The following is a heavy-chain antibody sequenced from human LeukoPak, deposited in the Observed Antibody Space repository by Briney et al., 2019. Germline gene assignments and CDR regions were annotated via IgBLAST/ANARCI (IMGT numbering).Heavy chain of an antibody. CDR3: AVGGLAGDY. Sequence: SETLSLTCTVSGGSISSGSYYWRWIRQPGGKGLAWIRRISTSGSTTYTPSLKSPVTISVDTSKNQFSLKLSSVTAADTAVYYCAVGGLAGDYWGQGTLVTVSS. CDR1: GGSISSGSYY. CDR2: ISTSGST. V-gene: IGHV4-61*02. J-gene: IGHJ4*02.